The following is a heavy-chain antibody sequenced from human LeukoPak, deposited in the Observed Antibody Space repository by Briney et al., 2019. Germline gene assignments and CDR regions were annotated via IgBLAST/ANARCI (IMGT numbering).Heavy chain of an antibody. Sequence: GGSLRLSCAASGLAFSDYYMSWIRQAPGKGLEWVSYISSSGSTIYYADSVMGRFTISRDNAKNSLYLQMNSLRAEDTAVYFCARGEAVAGLHTFDYWGRGTLVTVSS. CDR3: ARGEAVAGLHTFDY. V-gene: IGHV3-11*04. D-gene: IGHD6-19*01. CDR2: ISSSGSTI. J-gene: IGHJ4*02. CDR1: GLAFSDYY.